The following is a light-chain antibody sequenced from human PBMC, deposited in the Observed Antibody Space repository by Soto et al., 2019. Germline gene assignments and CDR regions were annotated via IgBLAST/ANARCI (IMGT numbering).Light chain of an antibody. Sequence: QSALTQPASVSGSPGQSITISCTGTSSDVGAYNSDSWYQQHPGKAPKVMIYEVSNRPSGVSNRFSGSKSGNTASLTISGLQAEDEADYYCSSYTGTLSVIFGGGTKLTVL. CDR2: EVS. J-gene: IGLJ2*01. V-gene: IGLV2-14*01. CDR3: SSYTGTLSVI. CDR1: SSDVGAYNS.